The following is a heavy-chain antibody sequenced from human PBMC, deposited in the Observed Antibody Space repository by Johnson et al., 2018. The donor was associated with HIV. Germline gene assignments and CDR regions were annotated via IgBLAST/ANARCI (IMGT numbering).Heavy chain of an antibody. V-gene: IGHV3-7*05. J-gene: IGHJ3*02. Sequence: VQLVESGGGLVQPGGSLRLSCAASGFTFSSYWMSWIRQAPGKGLEWVANIKQDGSEKYYVDSVKGRFTISRDNAKNSLYLQMNSLRAEDTAVYDCARDRSSSSHAFDIWGQGTMVTVSS. CDR1: GFTFSSYW. CDR3: ARDRSSSSHAFDI. CDR2: IKQDGSEK. D-gene: IGHD6-6*01.